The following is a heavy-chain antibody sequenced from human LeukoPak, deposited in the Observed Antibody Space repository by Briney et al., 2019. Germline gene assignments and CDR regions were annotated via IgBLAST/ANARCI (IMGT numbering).Heavy chain of an antibody. CDR1: GFTFSDYS. D-gene: IGHD5-24*01. V-gene: IGHV3-48*01. J-gene: IGHJ4*02. CDR2: IGIDSGNT. CDR3: ARDYKYAFDN. Sequence: HPGGSLRLSCAASGFTFSDYSMNWVRQAPGKGLEWISYIGIDSGNTNYADSVKGRFTISGGKAKNSLYLQMNSLRVEDTAVYYCARDYKYAFDNWGQGTLVTVSS.